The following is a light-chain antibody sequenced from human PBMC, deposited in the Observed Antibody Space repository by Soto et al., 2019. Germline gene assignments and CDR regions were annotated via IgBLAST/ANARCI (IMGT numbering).Light chain of an antibody. CDR1: QSISSY. J-gene: IGKJ4*01. V-gene: IGKV1-39*01. CDR3: QERTDWPLT. Sequence: IQMTQSPSSLSASVGDRVTITCRASQSISSYLNWYQQKPGKAPKLLIYDASSLESGVPSRFSGSGSGTDFTLTISSLEPEDFAVYYCQERTDWPLTFGGGTKVDIK. CDR2: DAS.